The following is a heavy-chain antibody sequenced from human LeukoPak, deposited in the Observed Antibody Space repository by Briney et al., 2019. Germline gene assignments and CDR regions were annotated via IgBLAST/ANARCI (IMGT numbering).Heavy chain of an antibody. Sequence: GGSLRLSCAAPGFTLSSYAMHWVRQAPGKGLRGGAVISYDGSNKYYADSVKGRFTISRDDSKNTLYLQMNSLRAEDTAVYYCARRAVAARPGYYYYMDVWGKGTTVTVSS. V-gene: IGHV3-30*01. J-gene: IGHJ6*03. CDR2: ISYDGSNK. CDR3: ARRAVAARPGYYYYMDV. CDR1: GFTLSSYA. D-gene: IGHD6-6*01.